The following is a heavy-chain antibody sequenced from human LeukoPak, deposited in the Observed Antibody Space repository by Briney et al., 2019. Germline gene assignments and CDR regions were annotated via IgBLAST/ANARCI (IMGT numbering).Heavy chain of an antibody. CDR2: IKSKTDGGTT. J-gene: IGHJ3*02. D-gene: IGHD6-6*01. CDR1: GFTFSNAW. V-gene: IGHV3-15*05. Sequence: GGSLRLSCAASGFTFSNAWMSWVRQAPGKGLEWVGRIKSKTDGGTTDYAAPVKGRFTISRDDSKNTLYLQMNSLRAEDTALYYCAKDIRPEYSSSLNAFDIWGQGTMVTVSS. CDR3: AKDIRPEYSSSLNAFDI.